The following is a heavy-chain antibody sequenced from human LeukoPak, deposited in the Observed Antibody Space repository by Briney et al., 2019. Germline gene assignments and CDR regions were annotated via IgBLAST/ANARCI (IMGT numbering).Heavy chain of an antibody. Sequence: PGASLTLSCAPSGLSVISNATRWVRPPPGNGLGLGTDISGSGGSTYYADSVKGRFNISRDNSKNTLYLQMNSLRAEDTAVYYCANEGSSWLSWYFDYWGQGTLVTVSS. J-gene: IGHJ4*02. CDR2: ISGSGGST. D-gene: IGHD6-13*01. V-gene: IGHV3-23*01. CDR3: ANEGSSWLSWYFDY. CDR1: GLSVISNA.